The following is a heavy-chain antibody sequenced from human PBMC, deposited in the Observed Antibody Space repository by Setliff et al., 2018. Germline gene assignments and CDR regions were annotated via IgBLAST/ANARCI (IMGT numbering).Heavy chain of an antibody. J-gene: IGHJ4*02. CDR1: GGSIGSHY. D-gene: IGHD2-15*01. CDR2: IYTSWST. V-gene: IGHV4-4*09. CDR3: ARASVVHAIAVGY. Sequence: PSETLSLTCSVSGGSIGSHYWSWIRLAPGKGLEWIGQIYTSWSTNYNPSLKSRVTISLDTSKNQFSLNLTSVTAADTAVYYCARASVVHAIAVGYWGQGTLVTVSS.